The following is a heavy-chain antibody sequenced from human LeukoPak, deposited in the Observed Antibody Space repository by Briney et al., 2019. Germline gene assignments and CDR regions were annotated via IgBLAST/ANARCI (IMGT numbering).Heavy chain of an antibody. Sequence: SETLSLTCAVSGGSISSYYWSWIRQPAGKGLEWIGRIYTSGSTNYNPSLKSRVTISVDTSKNQFSLKLSSVTAADTAVYYCARTTEGGYTYDYFYYYYMDVWGKGTTVTISS. D-gene: IGHD5-18*01. CDR3: ARTTEGGYTYDYFYYYYMDV. CDR2: IYTSGST. V-gene: IGHV4-4*07. CDR1: GGSISSYY. J-gene: IGHJ6*03.